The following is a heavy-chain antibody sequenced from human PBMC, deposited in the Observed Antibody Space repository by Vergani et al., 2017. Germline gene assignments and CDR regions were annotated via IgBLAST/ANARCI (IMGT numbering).Heavy chain of an antibody. D-gene: IGHD6-19*01. Sequence: QVQLQESGPGLVKPSETLSLTCTVSGGSISSYYWSWIRQPAGKGLGWIGRIYTSGSTNYNPSLKSRVTMSVDTSKNQFSLKLSSVTAADTAVYYCARSSSGWGGYYFDYWGQGTLVTVAS. CDR2: IYTSGST. CDR3: ARSSSGWGGYYFDY. CDR1: GGSISSYY. V-gene: IGHV4-4*07. J-gene: IGHJ4*02.